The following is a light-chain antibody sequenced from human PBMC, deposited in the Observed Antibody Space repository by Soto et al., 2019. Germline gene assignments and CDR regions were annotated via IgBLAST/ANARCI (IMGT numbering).Light chain of an antibody. CDR1: QSVSSN. CDR3: QQYNNWPPMST. Sequence: EIVMTQSPATLSVSPGERGTLSCRASQSVSSNLAWYQQKPGQSPRLLIYGASTRATGIPARFSGSGSGTEFTLTISSLQSEDFVIYYCQQYNNWPPMSTFGQGTKLEMK. V-gene: IGKV3-15*01. CDR2: GAS. J-gene: IGKJ2*01.